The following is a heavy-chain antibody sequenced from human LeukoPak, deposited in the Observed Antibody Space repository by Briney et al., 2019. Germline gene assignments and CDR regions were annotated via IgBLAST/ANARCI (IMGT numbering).Heavy chain of an antibody. Sequence: GGSLRLSCAASGFSFMNAWMIWVRQAPGKGLEWVGRIESNADGGTPDYAAPARGRFTISRDDSKKTLYLQMNSLKTEDTAVYYCTTFYHEYSPYWGRGTLVTVSS. J-gene: IGHJ4*02. CDR3: TTFYHEYSPY. V-gene: IGHV3-15*04. D-gene: IGHD2/OR15-2a*01. CDR2: IESNADGGTP. CDR1: GFSFMNAW.